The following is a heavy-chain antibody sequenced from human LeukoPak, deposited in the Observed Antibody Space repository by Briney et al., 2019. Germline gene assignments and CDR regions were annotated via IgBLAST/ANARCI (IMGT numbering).Heavy chain of an antibody. CDR3: ARDLVGATIDY. J-gene: IGHJ4*02. D-gene: IGHD1-26*01. CDR1: GFSFSSYW. CDR2: IKEDGSDK. V-gene: IGHV3-7*01. Sequence: GGSLRLSCAASGFSFSSYWMTWVRQAPGGGLEWVANIKEDGSDKYYVDSVKGRFTISRDNAKNSLYLQMNSLRAEDTAVYYCARDLVGATIDYWGQGTLVTVSS.